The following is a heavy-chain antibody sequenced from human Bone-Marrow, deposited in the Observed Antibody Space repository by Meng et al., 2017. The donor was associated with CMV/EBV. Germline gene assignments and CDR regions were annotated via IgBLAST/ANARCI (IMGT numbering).Heavy chain of an antibody. Sequence: GESLKISCAASGFTFSSYWMSWVRQAPGKGLEWVANIKQDGSEKYYVDSVKGRFTISRDNAKNSLYLQMNSLRAEDTAVYYCAREGIETTFDYWGQGTLVTVSS. D-gene: IGHD1-7*01. V-gene: IGHV3-7*01. CDR3: AREGIETTFDY. J-gene: IGHJ4*02. CDR2: IKQDGSEK. CDR1: GFTFSSYW.